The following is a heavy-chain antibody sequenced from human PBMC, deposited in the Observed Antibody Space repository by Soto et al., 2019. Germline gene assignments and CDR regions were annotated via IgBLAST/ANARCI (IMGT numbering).Heavy chain of an antibody. J-gene: IGHJ4*02. D-gene: IGHD1-7*01. CDR2: SYYSGST. CDR3: ARHLELRRFDY. V-gene: IGHV4-59*08. CDR1: GGSINNYY. Sequence: SETLSLTCTVSGGSINNYYWSWIRQPPGKGLEWVGYSYYSGSTNYNPSLKSRVTISVDTSRNQFSLKLSSVTAADTAVYYRARHLELRRFDYWGQGTLVTVSS.